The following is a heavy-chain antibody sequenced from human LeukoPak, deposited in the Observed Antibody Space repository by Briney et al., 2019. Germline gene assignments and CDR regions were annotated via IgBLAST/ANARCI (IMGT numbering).Heavy chain of an antibody. CDR1: GYTFTGYY. J-gene: IGHJ3*02. CDR2: INPNSGGT. Sequence: ASVKVSCKASGYTFTGYYMHWVRQAPGQGLEWMGWINPNSGGTNYAQKFQGRVTMTRDTSISTAYMELSSLRSEDTAVYYCAADDYGDPDAFDIWGQGTMVTVSS. D-gene: IGHD4-17*01. CDR3: AADDYGDPDAFDI. V-gene: IGHV1-2*02.